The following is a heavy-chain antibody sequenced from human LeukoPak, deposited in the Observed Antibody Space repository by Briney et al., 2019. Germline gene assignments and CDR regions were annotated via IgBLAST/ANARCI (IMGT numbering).Heavy chain of an antibody. D-gene: IGHD6-13*01. CDR1: GCPFSSYT. CDR3: ARRSHASPAGYSPFFDS. CDR2: VSHSGAT. Sequence: GGSLRLSCAGSGCPFSSYTINWVCQGPGKGMEWASSVSHSGATYYADSVKGRFTISRDNSKNTVFLQMNSLRAEDTALYFCARRSHASPAGYSPFFDSWGQGTLVTVSS. V-gene: IGHV3-23*01. J-gene: IGHJ4*02.